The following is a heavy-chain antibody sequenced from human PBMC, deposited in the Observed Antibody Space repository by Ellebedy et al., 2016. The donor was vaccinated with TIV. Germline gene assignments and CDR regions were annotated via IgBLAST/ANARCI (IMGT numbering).Heavy chain of an antibody. CDR1: GFLFSDYT. Sequence: GESLKISCAASGFLFSDYTMHWVRQAPGKGLEWVAVTSDDETSKHYADSVKGRFTISRDNSRRTLYLQMNSLRAEDTAVYYCAKVEEGVDYDYVWGSYSVAGFDYWGQGTLVTVSS. V-gene: IGHV3-30-3*01. D-gene: IGHD3-16*01. J-gene: IGHJ4*02. CDR2: TSDDETSK. CDR3: AKVEEGVDYDYVWGSYSVAGFDY.